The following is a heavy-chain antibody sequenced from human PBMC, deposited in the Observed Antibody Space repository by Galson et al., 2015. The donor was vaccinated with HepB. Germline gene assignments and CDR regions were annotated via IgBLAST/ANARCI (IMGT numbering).Heavy chain of an antibody. CDR2: ISPILGIP. Sequence: SVKVSCKASGDSFSIYAMSWVRQAPGQGLEWMGGISPILGIPKYAQKFQYRVTITADKPTGTAFMELSSLRSEDTAVYYCARADDFWSGYRDAGTSRWLDSWGQGTLVIVSS. CDR3: ARADDFWSGYRDAGTSRWLDS. J-gene: IGHJ5*01. D-gene: IGHD3-3*01. V-gene: IGHV1-69*10. CDR1: GDSFSIYA.